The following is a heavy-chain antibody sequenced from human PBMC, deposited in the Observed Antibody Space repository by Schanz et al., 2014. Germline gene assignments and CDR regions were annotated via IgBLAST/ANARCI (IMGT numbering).Heavy chain of an antibody. CDR2: INPDSGDT. D-gene: IGHD3-22*01. V-gene: IGHV1-2*04. J-gene: IGHJ5*02. CDR1: GYTFSDSY. Sequence: QEQLVQSGAEVRKPGASVKVSCKASGYTFSDSYVHWVRQAPGQGLEWMGWINPDSGDTNFAQKFQGWVTMTRDKSITTAYMELSRLKSDDTAVYYCARGVRRGDGKNGYYNWFDPWGQGTLVTVSS. CDR3: ARGVRRGDGKNGYYNWFDP.